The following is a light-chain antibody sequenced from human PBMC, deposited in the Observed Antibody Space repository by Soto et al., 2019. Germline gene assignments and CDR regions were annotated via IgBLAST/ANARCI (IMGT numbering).Light chain of an antibody. CDR3: QSYDSRLSGYV. V-gene: IGLV1-40*01. Sequence: QLVLTQPPSVSGAPGQRVTISCTGSGSNIGAGYDVHWYQQLPGTAPKLLIYANNIRPSGVPGRFSGSKSGTSASLAITGLQAEDEADYYCQSYDSRLSGYVFGTGTKLTVL. CDR2: ANN. J-gene: IGLJ1*01. CDR1: GSNIGAGYD.